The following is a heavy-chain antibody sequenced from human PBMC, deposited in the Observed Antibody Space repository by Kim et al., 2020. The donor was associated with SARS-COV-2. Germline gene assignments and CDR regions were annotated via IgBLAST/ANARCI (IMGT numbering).Heavy chain of an antibody. Sequence: TYAQGFTGRFVFSLDTSVSTVYLQISSLKAEDTAVYYCASNVLLWFGEADYWGQGTLVTVSS. J-gene: IGHJ4*02. CDR3: ASNVLLWFGEADY. D-gene: IGHD3-10*01. V-gene: IGHV7-4-1*02.